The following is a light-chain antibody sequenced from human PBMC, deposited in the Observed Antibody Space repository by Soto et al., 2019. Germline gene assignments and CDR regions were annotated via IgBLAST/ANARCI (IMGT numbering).Light chain of an antibody. CDR1: SRDVGHYNH. Sequence: QYALTQPPSVSGSPGQSVTISCTGTSRDVGHYNHVSWYQQPPGTAPKLIIYDVTNRPSGVPDRFSGSKSGNTASLTISGLQAEDEADYYCSSYTISSSFVVFGGGTKLTVL. V-gene: IGLV2-18*02. CDR3: SSYTISSSFVV. J-gene: IGLJ2*01. CDR2: DVT.